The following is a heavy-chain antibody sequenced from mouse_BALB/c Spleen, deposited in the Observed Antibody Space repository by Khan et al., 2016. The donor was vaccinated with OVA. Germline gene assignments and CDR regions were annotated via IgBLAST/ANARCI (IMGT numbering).Heavy chain of an antibody. J-gene: IGHJ3*01. CDR3: ARSGQLGLRGGFTY. V-gene: IGHV1-4*01. CDR2: INPSNDYT. D-gene: IGHD3-2*01. CDR1: GYTFTTYT. Sequence: VQLQQSGAELARPGASVKMSCKTSGYTFTTYTLHWVKQRPGRSLEWIGYINPSNDYTNYNQKFKDKSTLTAGKSSSTAYMQLSSLTSEDSAVYYCARSGQLGLRGGFTYWGQGTLVTVSA.